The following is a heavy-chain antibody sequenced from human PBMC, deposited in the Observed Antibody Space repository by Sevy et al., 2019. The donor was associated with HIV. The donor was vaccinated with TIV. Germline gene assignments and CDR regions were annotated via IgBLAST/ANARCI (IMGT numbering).Heavy chain of an antibody. V-gene: IGHV1-24*01. Sequence: ASVKVSCKLSGSIHTELSMHWVRQAPGKGLEWMGGFDPEHGETIYAHNFQGRVTMTEDTSTDTAYMELSSLRSEDTAVYYCATCGSQPLLPRGVYNFYAMDVWGQRTTVTVSS. D-gene: IGHD1-20*01. CDR3: ATCGSQPLLPRGVYNFYAMDV. J-gene: IGHJ6*02. CDR2: FDPEHGET. CDR1: GSIHTELS.